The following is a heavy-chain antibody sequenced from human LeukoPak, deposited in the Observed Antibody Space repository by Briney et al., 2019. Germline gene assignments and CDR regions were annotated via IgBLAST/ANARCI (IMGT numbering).Heavy chain of an antibody. D-gene: IGHD5-24*01. J-gene: IGHJ4*02. CDR2: IHPDGSVK. Sequence: PGGSLRLSCLGTGLAFKNYWMTWVRQAPGKGLEWVANIHPDGSVKKYVDDVRGRFTMYRDNAKKSLYLQMNRLRAEDSAVYYCARATRNGYDYWGQGTLVTVSS. V-gene: IGHV3-7*01. CDR3: ARATRNGYDY. CDR1: GLAFKNYW.